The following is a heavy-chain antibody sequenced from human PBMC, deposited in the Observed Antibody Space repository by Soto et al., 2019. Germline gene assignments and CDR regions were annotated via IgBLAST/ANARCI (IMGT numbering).Heavy chain of an antibody. CDR1: GYTFISHG. CDR3: ARVSSSIVVVPDYGMDV. D-gene: IGHD2-15*01. CDR2: ISGKNGNT. J-gene: IGHJ6*02. Sequence: ASLKVSCNASGYTFISHGISWVRKAPGQGLEWMGWISGKNGNTKYAQEVQGRVTLTTDTSTSTAYMELRSLRSDDTAVYYCARVSSSIVVVPDYGMDVWGQGTSVTVSS. V-gene: IGHV1-18*04.